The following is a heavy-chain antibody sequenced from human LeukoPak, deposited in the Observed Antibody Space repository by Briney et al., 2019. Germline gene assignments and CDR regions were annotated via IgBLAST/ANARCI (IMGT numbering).Heavy chain of an antibody. CDR2: ISYDGSNK. Sequence: GGSLRLSCAASGFTFSSYAMHWVRQAPGKGLEWVAVISYDGSNKYYADSAKGRFTISRDNSKNTLYLQMNSLRAEDTAVYYCARWHSEQQLGHYFDYWGQGTLVTVSS. CDR1: GFTFSSYA. V-gene: IGHV3-30*04. CDR3: ARWHSEQQLGHYFDY. J-gene: IGHJ4*02. D-gene: IGHD6-13*01.